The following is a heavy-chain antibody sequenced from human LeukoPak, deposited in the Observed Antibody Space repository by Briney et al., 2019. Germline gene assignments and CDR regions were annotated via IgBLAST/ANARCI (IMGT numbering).Heavy chain of an antibody. D-gene: IGHD1-26*01. CDR3: AASASGRYYYYGVDV. CDR1: GYSFTSYW. CDR2: IYPGDSDT. J-gene: IGHJ6*02. V-gene: IGHV5-51*01. Sequence: GESLKISCKGSGYSFTSYWIGWVRQMPGKGLEWMGIIYPGDSDTRYSPSFQGQVTISADKSISTAYLQWSSLKASDTAMYYCAASASGRYYYYGVDVWGQGTTVTVSS.